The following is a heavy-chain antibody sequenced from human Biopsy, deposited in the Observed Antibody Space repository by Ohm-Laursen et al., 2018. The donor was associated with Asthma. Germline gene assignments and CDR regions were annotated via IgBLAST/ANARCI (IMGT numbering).Heavy chain of an antibody. CDR3: VSPPGY. J-gene: IGHJ4*02. V-gene: IGHV4-39*01. Sequence: LRLSCAASGFTVSTNGMSWVRRPPGKGLEFIGTIYYSGSTYYNPSLKGRVTLSVYASKNQFSLKLTSETAADTAVYYCVSPPGYWGQGTRVTVSS. CDR2: IYYSGST. CDR1: GFTVSTNG.